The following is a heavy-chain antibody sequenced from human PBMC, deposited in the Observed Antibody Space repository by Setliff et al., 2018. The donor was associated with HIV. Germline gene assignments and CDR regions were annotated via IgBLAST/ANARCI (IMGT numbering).Heavy chain of an antibody. Sequence: PSETLSLTCTVSGGSISSGGYYWSWIRQHPGKGLEWIGRIYASGSTNYNPSLKSRVTMSVDTSKNQFSLKLTSVTAADTAVYYCARGPRYGSGNYYYYYYYMDVWGKGTTVTVSS. CDR3: ARGPRYGSGNYYYYYYYMDV. CDR1: GGSISSGGYY. D-gene: IGHD3-10*01. J-gene: IGHJ6*03. CDR2: IYASGST. V-gene: IGHV4-61*08.